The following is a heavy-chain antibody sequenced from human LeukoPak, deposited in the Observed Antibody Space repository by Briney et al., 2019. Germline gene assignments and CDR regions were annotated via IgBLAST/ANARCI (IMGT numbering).Heavy chain of an antibody. CDR2: IYHSGTT. CDR1: GYSITSGYY. V-gene: IGHV4-38-2*02. CDR3: AREEGIAVHD. J-gene: IGHJ4*02. D-gene: IGHD6-19*01. Sequence: PSETLSLTCAVSGYSITSGYYWGWIRQPPGKGLEWIGSIYHSGTTYYNPSLKGRVTISVDTSKNQFSLKLSSVTAADTAVYYCAREEGIAVHDWGQGTLVTVSS.